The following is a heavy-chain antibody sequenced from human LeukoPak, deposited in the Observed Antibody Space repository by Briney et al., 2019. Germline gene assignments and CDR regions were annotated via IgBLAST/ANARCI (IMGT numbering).Heavy chain of an antibody. CDR3: ARDRANYYYYYGMDV. J-gene: IGHJ6*02. CDR1: GFTFSSAW. Sequence: GGSLRLSCAASGFTFSSAWMSRVLQAPGKGLEWVANIKQDGSEKYYVDSVKGRFTISRDNAKNSLYLQMNSLRAEDTAVYYCARDRANYYYYYGMDVWGQGTTVTVSS. V-gene: IGHV3-7*01. CDR2: IKQDGSEK.